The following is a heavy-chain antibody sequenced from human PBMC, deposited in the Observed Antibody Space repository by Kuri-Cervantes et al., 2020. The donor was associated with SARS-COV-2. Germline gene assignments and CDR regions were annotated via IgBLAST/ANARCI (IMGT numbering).Heavy chain of an antibody. J-gene: IGHJ4*02. CDR2: INPNSGGT. Sequence: ASVKVSCKASGYTFTGYYMHWVRQAPGQWLEWMGWINPNSGGTNYAQKFQGRVTITTDESTSTAYMELSSLRSEDTAVYYCARATGPPGYFDYWGQGTLVTVSS. CDR1: GYTFTGYY. CDR3: ARATGPPGYFDY. V-gene: IGHV1-2*02.